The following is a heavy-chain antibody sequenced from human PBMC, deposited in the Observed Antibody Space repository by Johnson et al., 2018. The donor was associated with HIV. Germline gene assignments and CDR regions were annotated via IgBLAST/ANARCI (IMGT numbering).Heavy chain of an antibody. D-gene: IGHD5-24*01. J-gene: IGHJ3*02. Sequence: VQLVESGGGLIQPGGSLRLSCAASGFSVSSNYMSWVRQAPGKGLEWVSVIYSGGTTYYADSVKGRFTISRDNSKNTLYLQMNSLRAEDTAVYFCAKDLNGRWLQYGGLDIWGQGTTVTVSP. CDR2: IYSGGTT. CDR1: GFSVSSNY. CDR3: AKDLNGRWLQYGGLDI. V-gene: IGHV3-53*01.